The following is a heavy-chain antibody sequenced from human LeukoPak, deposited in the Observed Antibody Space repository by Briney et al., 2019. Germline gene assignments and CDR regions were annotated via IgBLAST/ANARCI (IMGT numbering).Heavy chain of an antibody. J-gene: IGHJ4*02. CDR2: IIPILGIA. D-gene: IGHD3-10*01. CDR1: GGTFSSYA. CDR3: ARERITMVRGVIYSFDY. V-gene: IGHV1-69*04. Sequence: SVKVSCKASGGTFSSYAISWVRQAPGQGLEWMGRIIPILGIANYAQKFQGRVTITADKSTSTAYMELSSLRSEDTAVYYCARERITMVRGVIYSFDYWGQGTLVTVSS.